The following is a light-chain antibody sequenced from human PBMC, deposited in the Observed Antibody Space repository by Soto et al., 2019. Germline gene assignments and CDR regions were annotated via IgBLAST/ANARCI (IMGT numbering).Light chain of an antibody. CDR2: DTS. J-gene: IGKJ5*01. CDR1: QSVSIH. V-gene: IGKV3-15*01. CDR3: QQYSNWPPIT. Sequence: ETVMTQSPGTLSVSLGERATLSCRASQSVSIHLAWYQQKPGQAPRLLIYDTSTRATGIPARFSGSGSGTEFTLTIGSLQSEDFAVYYCQQYSNWPPITFGQGTRLEI.